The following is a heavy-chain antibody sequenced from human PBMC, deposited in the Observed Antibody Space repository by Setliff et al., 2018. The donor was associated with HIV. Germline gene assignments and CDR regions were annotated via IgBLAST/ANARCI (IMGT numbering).Heavy chain of an antibody. Sequence: SETLSLTCTVSGGSISSYYWSWIRQPAGKGLEWIGEINHRGNTNYNPSLKNRVTISVDTSKNQFSLKLNSVTAADTAVYYCTRSLVVTAHLDYWGQGTLVTVSS. CDR1: GGSISSYY. CDR3: TRSLVVTAHLDY. V-gene: IGHV4-34*01. CDR2: INHRGNT. J-gene: IGHJ4*02. D-gene: IGHD2-21*02.